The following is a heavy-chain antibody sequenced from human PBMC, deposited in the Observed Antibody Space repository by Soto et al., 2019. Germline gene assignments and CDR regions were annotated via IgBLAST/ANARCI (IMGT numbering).Heavy chain of an antibody. CDR3: ARGPPGSYGYIGYYYYGMDV. J-gene: IGHJ6*02. CDR1: GGSFSGYY. D-gene: IGHD5-18*01. CDR2: INHSGST. Sequence: PSETLSLTCAVYGGSFSGYYWSWIRQPPGKGLEWIGEINHSGSTNYNPSLKSRVTISVDTSKSQFSLKLSSVTAADTAVYYCARGPPGSYGYIGYYYYGMDVWGQGTTVTVS. V-gene: IGHV4-34*01.